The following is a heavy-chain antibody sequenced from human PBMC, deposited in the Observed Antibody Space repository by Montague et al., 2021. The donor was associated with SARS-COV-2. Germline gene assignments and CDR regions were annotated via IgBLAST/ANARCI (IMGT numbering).Heavy chain of an antibody. D-gene: IGHD3-16*01. CDR3: ARTSKLRESSSGNYYYHAMDV. CDR2: LYNGGTT. J-gene: IGHJ6*02. V-gene: IGHV4-39*02. CDR1: GGSIRSSTYY. Sequence: SETLSLTCNVSGGSIRSSTYYWGWIRQPPGKGLEWIGHLYNGGTTYYSPSLKSRVTISVDTSKNHFSLNMASVTAADTAVYYCARTSKLRESSSGNYYYHAMDVWGQGTTVTVSS.